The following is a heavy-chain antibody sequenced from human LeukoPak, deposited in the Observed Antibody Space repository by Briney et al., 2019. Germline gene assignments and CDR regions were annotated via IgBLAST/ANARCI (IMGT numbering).Heavy chain of an antibody. Sequence: SETLSLTCTVSGASISSDYWSWIRQSPGKGLEWIGYIYDSGNTDYNPSLKSQVSISMNTSKNQFSLNLSSVTDADAAVYYCAGRGRRYFRDWGQGTLVTVSS. CDR1: GASISSDY. CDR3: AGRGRRYFRD. CDR2: IYDSGNT. V-gene: IGHV4-59*08. J-gene: IGHJ1*01.